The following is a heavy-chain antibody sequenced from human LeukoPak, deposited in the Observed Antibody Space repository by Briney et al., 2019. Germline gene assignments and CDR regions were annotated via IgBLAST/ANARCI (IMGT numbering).Heavy chain of an antibody. CDR1: GFTFSSYW. J-gene: IGHJ4*02. CDR2: IKQDGSEK. Sequence: GGSLRLSCAASGFTFSSYWMSWVRQAPGKGLEWVANIKQDGSEKYYVDSVKGRFTISRDNAKNSLYLRMNSPRAEDTAVYYCARSIAVAASGPFDYWGQGTLVTVSS. D-gene: IGHD6-19*01. CDR3: ARSIAVAASGPFDY. V-gene: IGHV3-7*01.